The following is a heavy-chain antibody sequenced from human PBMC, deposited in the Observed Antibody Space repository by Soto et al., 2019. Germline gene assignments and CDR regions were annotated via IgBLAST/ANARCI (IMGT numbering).Heavy chain of an antibody. V-gene: IGHV3-23*01. J-gene: IGHJ3*02. Sequence: PGGSLRLSCVASGFTFSTYAMSWVRQAPGKGLEWVSALTPSGGETYYADSVKGRFTISRDNSMNALYLQMNSLRIEDTVVYYCAHPRGYGVFDAYDIWGQGTMVTVSS. CDR3: AHPRGYGVFDAYDI. D-gene: IGHD4-17*01. CDR2: LTPSGGET. CDR1: GFTFSTYA.